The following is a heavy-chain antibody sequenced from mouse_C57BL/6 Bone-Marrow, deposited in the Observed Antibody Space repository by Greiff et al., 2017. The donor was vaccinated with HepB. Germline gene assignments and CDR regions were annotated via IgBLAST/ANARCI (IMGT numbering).Heavy chain of an antibody. Sequence: EVMLVESGGGLVQSGRSLRLSCATSGFTFSDFYMEWVRQAPGKGLEWIAASRNKANDYTTEYSASVKGRFIVSRDTSQSILYLPMNALRAEDTAIYYCARGGYGSSYGDYAMDYWGQGTSVTVSS. J-gene: IGHJ4*01. V-gene: IGHV7-1*01. CDR2: SRNKANDYTT. D-gene: IGHD1-1*01. CDR1: GFTFSDFY. CDR3: ARGGYGSSYGDYAMDY.